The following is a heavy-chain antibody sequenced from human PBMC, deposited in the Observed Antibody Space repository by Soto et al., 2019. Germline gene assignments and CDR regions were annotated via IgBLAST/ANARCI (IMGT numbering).Heavy chain of an antibody. CDR2: ISSSSSYI. V-gene: IGHV3-21*01. J-gene: IGHJ2*01. CDR3: ARPDRDWYFDL. CDR1: GFTFSTYS. Sequence: EVQLVESGGGLVKPGGSLRLSCAASGFTFSTYSMNWVRQAPGKGLEWVSSISSSSSYIYYADSVKGRFTISRDNAKNSLYLQMNSRRAEDTAVYYCARPDRDWYFDLWGRGTLVTVSS.